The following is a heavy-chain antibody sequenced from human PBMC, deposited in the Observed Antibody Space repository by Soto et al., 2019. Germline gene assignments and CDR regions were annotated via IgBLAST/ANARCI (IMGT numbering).Heavy chain of an antibody. CDR3: ARHASYYVSSGYFGTY. CDR1: GYSFTSYW. V-gene: IGHV5-51*01. D-gene: IGHD3-22*01. CDR2: IYPGDSDT. Sequence: PGESLKISCRGSGYSFTSYWIGWVRQMPGKGLELMGIIYPGDSDTRYSPSFQGQVTISADKSISTAYLQWSSLKASDTAMYYCARHASYYVSSGYFGTYWGQGTLVTVSS. J-gene: IGHJ4*02.